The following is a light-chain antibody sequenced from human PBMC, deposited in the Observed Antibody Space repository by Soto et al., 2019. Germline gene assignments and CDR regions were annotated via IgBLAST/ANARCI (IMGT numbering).Light chain of an antibody. V-gene: IGLV2-14*01. CDR2: DVT. Sequence: QSVLTQPASVSRSPGQSITISCTGTSSEVGGYNYVSWYQQHPGKAPKLLIYDVTNRPSGVSTRFSGSKSGNTASLTISGLQAEDEADYYCCSFTSSSAPSVFGTGTKVTV. CDR1: SSEVGGYNY. CDR3: CSFTSSSAPSV. J-gene: IGLJ1*01.